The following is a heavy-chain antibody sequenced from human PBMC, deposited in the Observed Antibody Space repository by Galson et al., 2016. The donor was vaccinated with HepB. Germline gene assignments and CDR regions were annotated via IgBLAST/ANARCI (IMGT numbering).Heavy chain of an antibody. V-gene: IGHV3-7*03. CDR2: INEDESEK. D-gene: IGHD4-23*01. CDR3: ARDVNGGYFDS. Sequence: SLRLSCAASGFTFSRYWMSWVRLAPGKGLEWVGQINEDESEKYYLDSMKGRFTISRGNPKNSLYLQMNNLRAEDTAVYYCARDVNGGYFDSWGQGTLVTVFS. J-gene: IGHJ4*02. CDR1: GFTFSRYW.